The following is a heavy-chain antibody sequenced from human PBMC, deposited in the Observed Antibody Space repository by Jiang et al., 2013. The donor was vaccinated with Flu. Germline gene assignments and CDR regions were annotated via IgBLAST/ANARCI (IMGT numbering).Heavy chain of an antibody. V-gene: IGHV1-2*04. J-gene: IGHJ4*02. D-gene: IGHD6-19*01. Sequence: GAEVKKPGASVKVSCKASGYTFTGYYMHWVRQAPGQGLEWMGWINPNSGGTNYAQKFQGWVTMTRDTSISTAYMELSRLRSDDTAVYYCARAPYSSGWYDYWGQVTLVTVSS. CDR2: INPNSGGT. CDR1: GYTFTGYY. CDR3: ARAPYSSGWYDY.